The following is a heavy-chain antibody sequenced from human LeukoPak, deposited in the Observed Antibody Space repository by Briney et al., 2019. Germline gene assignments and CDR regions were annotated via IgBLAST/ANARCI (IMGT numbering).Heavy chain of an antibody. J-gene: IGHJ3*02. V-gene: IGHV1-2*02. CDR3: ARAGVLPTDAFDI. D-gene: IGHD2/OR15-2a*01. Sequence: GASVKVSCKASGYTFTDYYIHWVRQAPGQGLEWMGWINPNSGGTNYAQKFQGRVTMTRDTSISAAFMELSRLRSDDTAVYYCARAGVLPTDAFDIWGQGTMVTVSS. CDR2: INPNSGGT. CDR1: GYTFTDYY.